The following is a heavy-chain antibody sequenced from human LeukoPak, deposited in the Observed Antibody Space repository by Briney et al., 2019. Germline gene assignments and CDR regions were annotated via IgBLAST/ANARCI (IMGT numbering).Heavy chain of an antibody. CDR2: INHSGST. Sequence: SETLSPTCAVYGGSFSGYYWSWIRQPPGNGLEWIGEINHSGSTNYNPSLKSRVTISVDTSKNQFSLKLSSVTAADTAVYYCARSSTKTYYYDSSGYYNWGQGTLVTVSS. CDR1: GGSFSGYY. J-gene: IGHJ4*02. CDR3: ARSSTKTYYYDSSGYYN. V-gene: IGHV4-34*01. D-gene: IGHD3-22*01.